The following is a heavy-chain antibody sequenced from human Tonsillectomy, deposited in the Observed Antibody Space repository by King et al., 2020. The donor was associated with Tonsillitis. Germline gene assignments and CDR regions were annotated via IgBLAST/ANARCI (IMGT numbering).Heavy chain of an antibody. J-gene: IGHJ6*02. V-gene: IGHV3-7*01. D-gene: IGHD3-9*01. CDR3: ARDRGITIYYYYGMDV. CDR2: IKQDGREK. CDR1: GFTFRNYW. Sequence: VQLVESGGGLVQPGGSLRLSCAASGFTFRNYWMSWVRQGPGEGLVGVANIKQDGREKNYVDSVKGRFTISRDNAKNSLYLQMNSLRAEDTAVYYCARDRGITIYYYYGMDVWGQGTTVTVSS.